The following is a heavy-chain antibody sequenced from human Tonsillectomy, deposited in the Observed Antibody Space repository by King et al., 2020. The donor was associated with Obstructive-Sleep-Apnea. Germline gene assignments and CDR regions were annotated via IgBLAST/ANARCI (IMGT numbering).Heavy chain of an antibody. Sequence: VQLVESGGGVVQPGGSLRLSCAASGFSFSSYGMHWVRQAPGKGLEWVAFIRYDGRNKYYADSVQGRFTISRETSKKTLYLQMNSLRAEDTAVFYCAKATAAAGTFADYWGQGTLVTVSS. CDR1: GFSFSSYG. CDR2: IRYDGRNK. J-gene: IGHJ4*02. D-gene: IGHD6-13*01. V-gene: IGHV3-30*02. CDR3: AKATAAAGTFADY.